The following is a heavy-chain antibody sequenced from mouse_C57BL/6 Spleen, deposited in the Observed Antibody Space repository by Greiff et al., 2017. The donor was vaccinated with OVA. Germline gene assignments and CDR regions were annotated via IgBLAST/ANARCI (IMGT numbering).Heavy chain of an antibody. CDR2: ISDGGSYT. D-gene: IGHD2-1*01. CDR1: GFTFSSYA. J-gene: IGHJ4*01. V-gene: IGHV5-4*01. CDR3: ARDGIYYGNYEAMDY. Sequence: EVKLMESGGGLVKPGGSLKLSCAASGFTFSSYAMSWVRQTPEKRLEWVATISDGGSYTYYPDNVKGRFTISRDNAKNNLYLQMSHLKSEDTAMYYCARDGIYYGNYEAMDYWGQGTSVTVSS.